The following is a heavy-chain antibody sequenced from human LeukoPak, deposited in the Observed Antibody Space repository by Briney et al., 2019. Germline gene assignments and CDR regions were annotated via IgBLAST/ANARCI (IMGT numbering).Heavy chain of an antibody. CDR3: ARKAPYYSDSSGPLGTYYFDY. V-gene: IGHV4-38-2*02. Sequence: SETLSLTCTVSGYSISSGYYWGWIRQPPGKGLEWIGSIYHSGSTYYNPSLKSRVTISVDTSKNEFSLKLNSVTAADTAVYYCARKAPYYSDSSGPLGTYYFDYWGQGTLVTVSS. CDR1: GYSISSGYY. D-gene: IGHD3-22*01. J-gene: IGHJ4*02. CDR2: IYHSGST.